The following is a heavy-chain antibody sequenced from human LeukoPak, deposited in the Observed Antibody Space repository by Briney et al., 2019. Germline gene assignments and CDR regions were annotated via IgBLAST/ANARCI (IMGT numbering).Heavy chain of an antibody. Sequence: SETLSLTCTVSGGSISSYYWSWIRQPAGKGLEWIGRIYTSGSTNYNPSLKSRVTMSVDTSKNQFSLKLSSVTAADTAVYYCARGLGYCSGGSCYSILYYYYYYGMDVWGQGTTVTVSS. CDR2: IYTSGST. V-gene: IGHV4-4*07. J-gene: IGHJ6*02. CDR3: ARGLGYCSGGSCYSILYYYYYYGMDV. D-gene: IGHD2-15*01. CDR1: GGSISSYY.